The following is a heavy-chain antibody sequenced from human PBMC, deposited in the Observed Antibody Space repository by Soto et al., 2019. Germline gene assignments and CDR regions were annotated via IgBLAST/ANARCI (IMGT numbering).Heavy chain of an antibody. CDR2: IYSGGYT. D-gene: IGHD3-10*01. J-gene: IGHJ4*02. CDR1: GFTVSNNY. V-gene: IGHV3-53*01. CDR3: AAHPGGGGY. Sequence: EVQLVESGGGLIQPGGSLRLSCAVSGFTVSNNYMSWVRQAPGKGLEGVSVIYSGGYTAYGDSVKGRFTISRDNSKNTLLPQKETPRPHHTAVLFCAAHPGGGGYWGQGTLVTVSS.